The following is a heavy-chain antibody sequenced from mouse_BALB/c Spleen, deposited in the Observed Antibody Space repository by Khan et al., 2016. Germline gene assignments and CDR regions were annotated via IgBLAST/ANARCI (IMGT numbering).Heavy chain of an antibody. Sequence: EVQLQESGPGLVKPSQSLSLTCTVTGYSITSDYAWNWIRQFPGNKLECMGYISSSGSTIYNPSLKSRISITRATSKHQFFLQLNSVTTEDTATYYCARSGALYGNFAYWGQGTLVTVSA. CDR3: ARSGALYGNFAY. V-gene: IGHV3-2*02. CDR2: ISSSGST. J-gene: IGHJ3*01. CDR1: GYSITSDYA. D-gene: IGHD2-1*01.